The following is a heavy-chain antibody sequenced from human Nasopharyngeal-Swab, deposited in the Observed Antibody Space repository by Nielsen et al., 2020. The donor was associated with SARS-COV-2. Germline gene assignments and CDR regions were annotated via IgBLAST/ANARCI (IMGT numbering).Heavy chain of an antibody. CDR1: GFSFNTYA. D-gene: IGHD1-26*01. CDR3: AKDRSGSYDY. V-gene: IGHV3-23*01. J-gene: IGHJ4*02. CDR2: ITSSGANT. Sequence: GGSLRLSCAASGFSFNTYAMSWVRQAPGKGLEWVSAITSSGANTYYVDSVKGRFTISRDNSKNTLYLQMNSLRADDTAVYYCAKDRSGSYDYWGQGTLVTVSS.